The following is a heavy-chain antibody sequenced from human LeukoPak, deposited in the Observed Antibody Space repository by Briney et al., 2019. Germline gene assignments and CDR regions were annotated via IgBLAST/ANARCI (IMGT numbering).Heavy chain of an antibody. CDR3: AREADYGDYVNY. Sequence: ASVKVSCKASGYTFTSYDINWVRQATGQGLEWMGWMNPNSGNTGYAQKFQGRVTMTRNTSISTAYMELSSLRSEDTAVYYCAREADYGDYVNYWGQGTLVTVSS. CDR2: MNPNSGNT. D-gene: IGHD4-17*01. J-gene: IGHJ4*02. V-gene: IGHV1-8*01. CDR1: GYTFTSYD.